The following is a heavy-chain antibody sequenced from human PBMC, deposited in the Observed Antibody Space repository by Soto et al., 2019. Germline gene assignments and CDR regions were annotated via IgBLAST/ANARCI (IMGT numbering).Heavy chain of an antibody. CDR1: GFTFSSYA. V-gene: IGHV3-23*01. D-gene: IGHD6-19*01. CDR2: ISGNGGGT. Sequence: GGSLRLSCAASGFTFSSYAMSWVRQAPGKGLEWVSSISGNGGGTYYADSVKGRFTISRDNSKNTLYLQMNSLRAEDTAVYYCAKARVSSSGWSRGDAFDIWGQGTMVTVSS. CDR3: AKARVSSSGWSRGDAFDI. J-gene: IGHJ3*02.